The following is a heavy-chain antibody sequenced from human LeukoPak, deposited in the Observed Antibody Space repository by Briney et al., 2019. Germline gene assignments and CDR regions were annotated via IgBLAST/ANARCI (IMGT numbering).Heavy chain of an antibody. CDR1: GFTFSSYA. CDR3: AKERLYYYDSSGPTFDAFDI. Sequence: PGGSLRLSCAASGFTFSSYAMSWVRQAPGKGLEWVSAISGSGGSTYYADSVKGRFTISRDNSKNTLYLQMNSLRAEDTAVYYCAKERLYYYDSSGPTFDAFDIWGQGTMVTVSS. J-gene: IGHJ3*02. CDR2: ISGSGGST. D-gene: IGHD3-22*01. V-gene: IGHV3-23*01.